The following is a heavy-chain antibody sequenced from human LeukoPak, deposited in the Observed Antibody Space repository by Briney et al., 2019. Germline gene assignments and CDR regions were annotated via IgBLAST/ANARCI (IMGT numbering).Heavy chain of an antibody. J-gene: IGHJ5*02. V-gene: IGHV4-34*01. CDR2: INHSGST. CDR3: ARVATMVRGTHTLNWFDP. CDR1: GGSFSGYY. Sequence: SETLSLTCAVYGGSFSGYYWSWIRQPPGKGLEWIGEINHSGSTNYNPPLKSRVTISVDTSKNQFSLKLSSVTAADTAVYYCARVATMVRGTHTLNWFDPWGQGTLVTVSS. D-gene: IGHD3-10*01.